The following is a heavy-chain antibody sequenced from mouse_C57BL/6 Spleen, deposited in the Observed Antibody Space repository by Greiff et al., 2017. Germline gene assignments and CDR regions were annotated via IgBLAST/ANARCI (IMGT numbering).Heavy chain of an antibody. J-gene: IGHJ4*01. CDR2: ISYDGSN. CDR3: ARDGPRAMDY. Sequence: EVQLQQSGPGLVKPSQSLSLTCSVTGYSITSGYYWNWIRQFPGNKLEWMSYISYDGSNNYNPSLKNRISITRDTSKNQFFLKLNSVTTEDTATYYCARDGPRAMDYWGQGTSVTVSS. V-gene: IGHV3-6*01. CDR1: GYSITSGYY.